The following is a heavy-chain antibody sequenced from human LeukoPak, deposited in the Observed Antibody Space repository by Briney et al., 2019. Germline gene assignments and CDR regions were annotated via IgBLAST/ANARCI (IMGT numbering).Heavy chain of an antibody. CDR3: ARDPVGLNAFDI. V-gene: IGHV1-46*01. CDR1: GYTFTSYY. Sequence: ASVKVSCKASGYTFTSYYMHWVRQAPGQGLEWMGIINPSGGSTNYAQKFQGRVTMTRDTSTSTVYMELSSLRSEDTAVYYCARDPVGLNAFDIWGQGTMVTVSS. CDR2: INPSGGST. J-gene: IGHJ3*02. D-gene: IGHD1-26*01.